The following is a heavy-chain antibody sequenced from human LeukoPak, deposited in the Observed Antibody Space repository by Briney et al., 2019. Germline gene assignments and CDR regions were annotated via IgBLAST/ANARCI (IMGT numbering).Heavy chain of an antibody. CDR1: GYTFTSYG. J-gene: IGHJ4*02. D-gene: IGHD3-10*01. V-gene: IGHV1-18*01. CDR2: ISAYNGNT. Sequence: VASVKVSCKASGYTFTSYGISWVRQVPGQGLEWMGWISAYNGNTNYAQKLQGRVTMTTDTSTSTAYMELRSLRSDDTAVYYCARAPFYYYGSGSYSDYWGQGTLVTVSS. CDR3: ARAPFYYYGSGSYSDY.